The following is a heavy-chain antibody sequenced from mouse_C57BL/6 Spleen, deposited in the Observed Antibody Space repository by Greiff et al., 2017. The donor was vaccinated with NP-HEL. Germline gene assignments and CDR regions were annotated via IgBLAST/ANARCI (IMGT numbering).Heavy chain of an antibody. V-gene: IGHV1-52*01. Sequence: QVQLQQPGAELVRPGSSVKLSCKASGYTFTSYWMHWVKQRPIQGLEWIGNIDPSDSETHYNQKFKDKATLTVDKSSSTAYMQLSSLTSEDSAVYYCARRAGLTKDDFDVWGTGTTVTVSS. CDR3: ARRAGLTKDDFDV. CDR2: IDPSDSET. CDR1: GYTFTSYW. D-gene: IGHD3-3*01. J-gene: IGHJ1*03.